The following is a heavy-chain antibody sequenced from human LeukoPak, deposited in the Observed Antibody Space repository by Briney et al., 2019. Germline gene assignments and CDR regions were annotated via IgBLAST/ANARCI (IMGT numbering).Heavy chain of an antibody. D-gene: IGHD3-22*01. J-gene: IGHJ4*02. V-gene: IGHV4-61*02. Sequence: SQTLSLXCSVSGGSISSCSYYGSWIRRPAGKGLGCIWRIYTSGGTNYNPSLKSRVTISVDTSKNQFSLKLSSVTAADTAVYYCARVPRGGYSVTVDYWGQGTLVTVSS. CDR2: IYTSGGT. CDR3: ARVPRGGYSVTVDY. CDR1: GGSISSCSYY.